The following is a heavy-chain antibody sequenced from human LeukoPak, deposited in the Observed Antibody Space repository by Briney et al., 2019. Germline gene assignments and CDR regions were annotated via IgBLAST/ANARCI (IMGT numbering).Heavy chain of an antibody. D-gene: IGHD5-24*01. CDR3: ARGFGDGYNQMPFDY. CDR1: GDSINPYY. Sequence: PSETLSLTCAVSGDSINPYYWSWIRQPPGKGLEWIGYIYYSGNTKYNPSLKSRVIISADTSKNHYSLRLSSVTAADTAVYYCARGFGDGYNQMPFDYWGQGTLVTVSS. J-gene: IGHJ4*02. CDR2: IYYSGNT. V-gene: IGHV4-59*01.